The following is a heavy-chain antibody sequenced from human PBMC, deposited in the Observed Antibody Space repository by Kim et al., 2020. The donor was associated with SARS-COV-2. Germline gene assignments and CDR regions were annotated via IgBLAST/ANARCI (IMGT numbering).Heavy chain of an antibody. D-gene: IGHD3-10*01. V-gene: IGHV3-23*01. CDR3: ANLFGSGSYVC. Sequence: TSYADSVKTRFTISRDKSKNPLYLQMNSLRAEDTAVYYCANLFGSGSYVCWGQGTLVTVSS. J-gene: IGHJ4*02. CDR2: T.